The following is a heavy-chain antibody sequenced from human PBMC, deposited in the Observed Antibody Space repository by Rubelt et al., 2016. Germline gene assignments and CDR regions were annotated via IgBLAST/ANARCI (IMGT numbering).Heavy chain of an antibody. Sequence: QVQLQESGPGLVKPSGTLSLTCAVSGGSISSYYWSWIRQPPGKGLEWIGYIYYSGSTNYNPSLKSRVTMSLDTSKNQFSLKLYSVTAADTAVYYCARDKGYTYGPFDYWGQGTLVTVSS. CDR2: IYYSGST. CDR3: ARDKGYTYGPFDY. J-gene: IGHJ4*02. V-gene: IGHV4-59*01. D-gene: IGHD5-18*01. CDR1: GGSISSYY.